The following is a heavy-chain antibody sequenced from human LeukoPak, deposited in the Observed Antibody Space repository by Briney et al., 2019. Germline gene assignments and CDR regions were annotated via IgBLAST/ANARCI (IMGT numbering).Heavy chain of an antibody. CDR3: ERHRGVLRYFDWLLSGFDY. D-gene: IGHD3-9*01. CDR1: GGSFSGYY. V-gene: IGHV4-34*01. Sequence: SETLSLTCAVYGGSFSGYYWSWLRQPPGKGLEWIGEINHSGSTNYNPSLKSRVTISVDTSKNQFSLELSSWTGAETAVYYCERHRGVLRYFDWLLSGFDYWGQGTLVTVSS. CDR2: INHSGST. J-gene: IGHJ4*01.